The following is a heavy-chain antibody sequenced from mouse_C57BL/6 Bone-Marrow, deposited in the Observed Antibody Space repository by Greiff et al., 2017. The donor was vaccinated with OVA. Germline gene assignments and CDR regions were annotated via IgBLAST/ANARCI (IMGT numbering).Heavy chain of an antibody. D-gene: IGHD3-2*02. CDR2: IDPSDSET. CDR1: GYTFTSYW. V-gene: IGHV1-52*01. J-gene: IGHJ4*01. Sequence: SGAELMKPGASVKLSCKASGYTFTSYWMHWVKQRPIQGLEWIGNIDPSDSETHYNQKFKDKATLTVDKSSSTAYMQLSSLTSEDSAVYYCARAQATGAMDYWGQGTSVTVSS. CDR3: ARAQATGAMDY.